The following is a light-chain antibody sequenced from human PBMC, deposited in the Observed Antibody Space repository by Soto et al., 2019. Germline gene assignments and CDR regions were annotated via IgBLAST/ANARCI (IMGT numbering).Light chain of an antibody. Sequence: EIVMTQSPATLSVSPGERATLSCRASQSVSSNLAWYQQKPGQSPRLLIYGASTRATGIRARFSGGGSGTEFTITSSSMQSEHFAGYCCQHYNNWPTRKFTFGPGTKVDIK. V-gene: IGKV3-15*01. J-gene: IGKJ3*01. CDR1: QSVSSN. CDR2: GAS. CDR3: QHYNNWPTRKFT.